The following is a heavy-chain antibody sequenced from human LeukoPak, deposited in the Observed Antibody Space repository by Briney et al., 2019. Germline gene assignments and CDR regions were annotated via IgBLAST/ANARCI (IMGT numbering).Heavy chain of an antibody. Sequence: SVKVSCKASGGTFSSYAISWVRQAPGQGLEWMGGIIPIFGTANYAQKFQGRVTITADESTSTAYMELSSLRSEDTAVYYCARDPYCGGDCYPLTGYWGQGTLVTVS. CDR3: ARDPYCGGDCYPLTGY. J-gene: IGHJ4*02. CDR1: GGTFSSYA. CDR2: IIPIFGTA. D-gene: IGHD2-21*02. V-gene: IGHV1-69*13.